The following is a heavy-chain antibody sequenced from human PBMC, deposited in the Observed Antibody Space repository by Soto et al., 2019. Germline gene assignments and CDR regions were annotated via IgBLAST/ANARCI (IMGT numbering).Heavy chain of an antibody. CDR3: ARGVTAGVDY. CDR2: MQPSSGRT. D-gene: IGHD1-26*01. V-gene: IGHV1-8*01. J-gene: IGHJ4*02. CDR1: GYSFTSLD. Sequence: QVQLVQSGAEVREPGASVKVSCKASGYSFTSLDINWVRQTTGQGLEWMGWMQPSSGRTGYAQKFQGRVTMTRDTSINTAYMELSSLTSVDAAFYYCARGVTAGVDYWGQGTLVTVSS.